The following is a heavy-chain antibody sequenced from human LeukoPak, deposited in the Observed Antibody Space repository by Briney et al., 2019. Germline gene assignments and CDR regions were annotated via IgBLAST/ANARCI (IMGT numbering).Heavy chain of an antibody. V-gene: IGHV4-4*07. D-gene: IGHD3-3*01. Sequence: SETLSLTCTVSGGSISSYYWSWIRQPAGKGLEWIGRIYTSGSTNYNPSLKGRVTMSVDTSKNQFSLKLSSVTAADTAVYYCAREGGQGEWLLYPFYYYMDVWGKGTTVTVSS. CDR3: AREGGQGEWLLYPFYYYMDV. J-gene: IGHJ6*03. CDR1: GGSISSYY. CDR2: IYTSGST.